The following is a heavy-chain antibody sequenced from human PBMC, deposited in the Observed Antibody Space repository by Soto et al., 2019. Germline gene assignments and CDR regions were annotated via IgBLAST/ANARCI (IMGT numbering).Heavy chain of an antibody. V-gene: IGHV4-30-4*01. CDR3: AGDILYRLAY. Sequence: SETLSLTCTVSGGSISSGDYYWSWIRQPPGKGLEWIGYIYYSGSAYYNPSLKSRVTISVDASKNQFSLKLSSVTAADTAVYYGAGDILYRLAYWGQGILVTVSS. CDR1: GGSISSGDYY. J-gene: IGHJ4*02. CDR2: IYYSGSA. D-gene: IGHD3-9*01.